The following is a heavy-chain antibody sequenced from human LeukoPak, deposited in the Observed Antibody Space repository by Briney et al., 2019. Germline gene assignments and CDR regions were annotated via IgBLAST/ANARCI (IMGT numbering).Heavy chain of an antibody. D-gene: IGHD4-17*01. J-gene: IGHJ5*02. CDR3: AREVPYGDYQDGEGFDP. V-gene: IGHV3-30*03. CDR1: GFTFSSYG. CDR2: ISYDGSNK. Sequence: PGGSLRLSCAASGFTFSSYGMHWVRQAPGKGLEWVALISYDGSNKWSTDSLKGRFTISRDNSKNTLYLQMNSLRAEDTALYYCAREVPYGDYQDGEGFDPWGQGTLVTVSS.